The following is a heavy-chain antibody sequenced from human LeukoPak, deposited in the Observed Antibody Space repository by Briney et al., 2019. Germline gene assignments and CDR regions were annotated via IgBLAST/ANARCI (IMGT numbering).Heavy chain of an antibody. D-gene: IGHD2-15*01. J-gene: IGHJ4*02. CDR2: MYSRGST. CDR3: ARRIVLVAAGNDVLDS. Sequence: SETLSLTCTVSGGSISSYSWSWIRQPPGKGLEWIGYMYSRGSTNDNPSLKSRVTISRDTSKNQLSLRVTSVTAADTAVYFCARRIVLVAAGNDVLDSWGQGTLVTVSS. CDR1: GGSISSYS. V-gene: IGHV4-4*08.